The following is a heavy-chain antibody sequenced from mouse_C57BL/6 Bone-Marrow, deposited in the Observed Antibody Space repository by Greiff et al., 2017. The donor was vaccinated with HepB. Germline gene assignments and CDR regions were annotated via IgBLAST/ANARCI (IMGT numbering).Heavy chain of an antibody. V-gene: IGHV5-15*01. Sequence: DVMLVESGGGLVQPGGSLKLSCAASGFTFSDYGMAWVRQAPRKGHEWVAFISNLAYSIYYADTVTGRFTISRENAKNTLYLEMSSLRSEDTAMYYCARPNWERAMDYWGQGTSVTVSS. CDR3: ARPNWERAMDY. J-gene: IGHJ4*01. CDR1: GFTFSDYG. D-gene: IGHD4-1*01. CDR2: ISNLAYSI.